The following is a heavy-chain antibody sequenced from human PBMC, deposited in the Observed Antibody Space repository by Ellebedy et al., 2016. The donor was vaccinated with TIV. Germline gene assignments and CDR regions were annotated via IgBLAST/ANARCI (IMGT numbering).Heavy chain of an antibody. CDR3: ARADSNYFTH. CDR2: IHYSGST. D-gene: IGHD4-11*01. J-gene: IGHJ4*02. CDR1: GGSISSGGYS. Sequence: LRLSCTVSGGSISSGGYSWSWIRQLPGKGLEWIGYIHYSGSTYYNPSLKSRLTMSEDKSKNQFPLKLSSVTAADTAVYHCARADSNYFTHWGQGTLVTVSS. V-gene: IGHV4-31*03.